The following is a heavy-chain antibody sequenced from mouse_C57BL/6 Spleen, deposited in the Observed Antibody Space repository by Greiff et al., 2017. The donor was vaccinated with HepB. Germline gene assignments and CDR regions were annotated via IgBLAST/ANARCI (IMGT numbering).Heavy chain of an antibody. V-gene: IGHV1-52*01. CDR3: ASRGYYGSSYYWYFDV. J-gene: IGHJ1*03. Sequence: QVQLQQPGAELVRPGSSVKLSCKASGYTFTSYWMHWVKQRPIQGLEWIGNIDPSDSETHYNQTFKDKATLTVDKSSSTAYMQLSSLTSEDSAVYYCASRGYYGSSYYWYFDVWGTGTTVTVSS. D-gene: IGHD1-1*01. CDR2: IDPSDSET. CDR1: GYTFTSYW.